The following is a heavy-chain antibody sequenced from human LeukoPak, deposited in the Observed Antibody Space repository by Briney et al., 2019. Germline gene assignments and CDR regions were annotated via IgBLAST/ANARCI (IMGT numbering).Heavy chain of an antibody. CDR2: ISGSGGTT. J-gene: IGHJ4*02. D-gene: IGHD3-3*01. V-gene: IGHV3-23*01. CDR3: ATAAGADFFDY. CDR1: GFSFRSYA. Sequence: GGSLGLSCAASGFSFRSYAMSWVRQAPGTGLEWVSAISGSGGTTDYADSVKGRFTISRDNSKNTLYLQMNSLRAEDTAVYYCATAAGADFFDYWGQGTLVTVSS.